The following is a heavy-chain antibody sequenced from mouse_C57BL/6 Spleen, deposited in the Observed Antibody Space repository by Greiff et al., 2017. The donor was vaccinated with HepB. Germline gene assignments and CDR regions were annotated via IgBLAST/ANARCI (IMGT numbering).Heavy chain of an antibody. J-gene: IGHJ2*01. Sequence: QVQLQQSGAELVKPGASVKISCKASGYAFSSYWMNWVKQRPGKGLEWIGQIYPGDGDTNYNGKFKGKATLTADKSSSTAYMQLSSLTSEDSAVYFCARSGSMMVRYFDYWGQGTTLTVSS. D-gene: IGHD2-3*01. CDR3: ARSGSMMVRYFDY. V-gene: IGHV1-80*01. CDR2: IYPGDGDT. CDR1: GYAFSSYW.